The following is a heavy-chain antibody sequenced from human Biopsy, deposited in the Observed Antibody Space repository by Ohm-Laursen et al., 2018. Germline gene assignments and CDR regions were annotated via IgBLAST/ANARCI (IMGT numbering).Heavy chain of an antibody. J-gene: IGHJ3*02. CDR2: IYSSGST. Sequence: SETLSLTCTVSGGSLSSYYWSWIQQPAGKGLEWIGRIYSSGSTNYNPSLKSRVTLSMDTSKRQFSLKLSFVTAADTAVYYCARWTPEYDSSRYYLDAFDIWGQGTKVTVSS. CDR3: ARWTPEYDSSRYYLDAFDI. V-gene: IGHV4-4*07. D-gene: IGHD3-22*01. CDR1: GGSLSSYY.